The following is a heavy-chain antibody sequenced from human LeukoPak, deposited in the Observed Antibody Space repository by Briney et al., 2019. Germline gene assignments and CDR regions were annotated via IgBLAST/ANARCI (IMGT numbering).Heavy chain of an antibody. CDR3: ARGGLGELSLHYMDV. D-gene: IGHD3-16*02. CDR2: IYYSGGT. V-gene: IGHV4-39*01. J-gene: IGHJ6*03. CDR1: GGSISSGSYY. Sequence: PSETLSLTCTVSGGSISSGSYYWVWIRQPPGKGLEWIGSIYYSGGTYYNPSLKSRVTISVDTSKNQFSLKLSSVTAADTAVYYCARGGLGELSLHYMDVWGKGTTVTISS.